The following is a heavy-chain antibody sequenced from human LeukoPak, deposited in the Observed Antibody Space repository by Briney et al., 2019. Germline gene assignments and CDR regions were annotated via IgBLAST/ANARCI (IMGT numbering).Heavy chain of an antibody. CDR1: GFTFSSYA. CDR2: ISGRGDNT. Sequence: PGRSLRLSCAASGFTFSSYAMHWVRQAPGKGLEWVSGISGRGDNTYYADSVKGRFTISRDNSKNTLYLQMNSLRAEDTAVYYCAKVSGISISSSSYAFDIWGQGTMVTVSS. J-gene: IGHJ3*02. CDR3: AKVSGISISSSSYAFDI. V-gene: IGHV3-23*01. D-gene: IGHD6-6*01.